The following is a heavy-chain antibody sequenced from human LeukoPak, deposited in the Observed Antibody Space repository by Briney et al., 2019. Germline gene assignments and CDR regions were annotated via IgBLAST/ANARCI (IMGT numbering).Heavy chain of an antibody. V-gene: IGHV3-48*04. CDR3: ARGFSGYTYGPDY. Sequence: PGGSLRLSCAASGFTFSSYSMNWVRQAPGKGLEGVSYISGSGSSRYYADSVKGRFTISRDNAKNSLYLQMNSLRAEDTAVYYCARGFSGYTYGPDYWGQGTLVTVSS. CDR2: ISGSGSSR. J-gene: IGHJ4*02. D-gene: IGHD5-18*01. CDR1: GFTFSSYS.